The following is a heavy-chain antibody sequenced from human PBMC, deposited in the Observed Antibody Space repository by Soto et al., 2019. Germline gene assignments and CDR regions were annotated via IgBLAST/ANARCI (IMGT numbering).Heavy chain of an antibody. Sequence: QVQLVQSGPEVKKPGSSVKVSCKASGGTFSRYTINWVRRAPGQGREWMGGITPMFGKPNYAQKFQGRVTITADESTSTGSMDLRSLRCDDTAVYYWARDGARYDSSAYYSLSWGQGTLVAVSS. V-gene: IGHV1-69*01. D-gene: IGHD3-22*01. CDR2: ITPMFGKP. CDR3: ARDGARYDSSAYYSLS. J-gene: IGHJ5*02. CDR1: GGTFSRYT.